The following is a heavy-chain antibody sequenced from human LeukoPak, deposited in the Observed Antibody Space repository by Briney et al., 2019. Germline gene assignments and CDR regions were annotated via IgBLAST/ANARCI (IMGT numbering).Heavy chain of an antibody. CDR1: GFTFSSYW. V-gene: IGHV3-7*01. D-gene: IGHD3-22*01. CDR2: IKQDGSEK. J-gene: IGHJ4*02. Sequence: GGSLRLSCAASGFTFSSYWMSWVRQAPGKGLEWVANIKQDGSEKYYVDSVKGRFTISRDNAKNSLYLQMNSLRAEDTAVYYCARGFSSGYKDRFSTPYYFDYWGQGTLVTVSS. CDR3: ARGFSSGYKDRFSTPYYFDY.